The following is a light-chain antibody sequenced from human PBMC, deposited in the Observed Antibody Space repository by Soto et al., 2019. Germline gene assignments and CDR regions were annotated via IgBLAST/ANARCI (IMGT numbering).Light chain of an antibody. CDR3: SSYTSSSLYV. J-gene: IGLJ1*01. Sequence: QSVLTQPASVSGSPGQSITISCTGTSSDVGVYNYVSWYQQHPGKAPKLMIYDVSNRPSGVSNRFSGSKSGNTASLTISGLQAEDDADYYCSSYTSSSLYVFGTVTKVTVL. CDR2: DVS. CDR1: SSDVGVYNY. V-gene: IGLV2-14*01.